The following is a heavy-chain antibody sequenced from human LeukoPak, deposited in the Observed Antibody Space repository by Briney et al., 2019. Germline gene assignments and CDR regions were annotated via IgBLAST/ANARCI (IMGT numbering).Heavy chain of an antibody. CDR2: INPNSGGT. CDR3: ARVKVQLWLYYFDY. Sequence: ASVKVSCKASGYTFTSYYMHWVRQAPGQGLEWMGWINPNSGGTNYAQKFQGRVTMTRDTSISTAYMELSRLRSDDTAVYYCARVKVQLWLYYFDYWGQGTLVTVSS. J-gene: IGHJ4*02. V-gene: IGHV1-2*02. CDR1: GYTFTSYY. D-gene: IGHD5-18*01.